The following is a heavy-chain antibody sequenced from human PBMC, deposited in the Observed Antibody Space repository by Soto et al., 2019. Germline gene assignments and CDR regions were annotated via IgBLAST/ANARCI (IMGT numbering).Heavy chain of an antibody. V-gene: IGHV4-59*12. D-gene: IGHD2-2*01. Sequence: PSETLSLTCTVSGGSIRTSYWSWIRQPPGKGLEWIGYMYHSGSTYYNPSLKSRVTISIDRSKNQFSLKPSSVTAADTAVYYCARVPDYWGQGILVTVSS. CDR3: ARVPDY. CDR2: MYHSGST. J-gene: IGHJ4*02. CDR1: GGSIRTSY.